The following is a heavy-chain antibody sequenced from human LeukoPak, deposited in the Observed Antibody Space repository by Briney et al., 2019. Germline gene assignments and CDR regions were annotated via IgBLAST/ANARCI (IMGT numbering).Heavy chain of an antibody. D-gene: IGHD5-18*01. CDR2: MNEDGSHV. V-gene: IGHV3-7*01. J-gene: IGHJ4*02. CDR3: ATHSGFRHDY. Sequence: GSLRLSCADSGFIFSNYWMSWVRQAPGKGLEWVANMNEDGSHVYYVGSVKGRFTISRDNAKSSPYLQMNSLRAEDTAVYYCATHSGFRHDYWGQGTLVTVSS. CDR1: GFIFSNYW.